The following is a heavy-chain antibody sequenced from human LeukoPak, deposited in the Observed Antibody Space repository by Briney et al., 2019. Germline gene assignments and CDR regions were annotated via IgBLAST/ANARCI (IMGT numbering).Heavy chain of an antibody. Sequence: GGSLRLSCAASGFTFSSYAMHWVRQAPGKGLEWVAVISYDGSNKYYADSVKGRFTISRDNSKNTLYLQMNSLRAEDTAVYYCAKDLVGMDVWGQGTTVTVSS. D-gene: IGHD3-16*01. V-gene: IGHV3-30*04. CDR3: AKDLVGMDV. CDR2: ISYDGSNK. CDR1: GFTFSSYA. J-gene: IGHJ6*02.